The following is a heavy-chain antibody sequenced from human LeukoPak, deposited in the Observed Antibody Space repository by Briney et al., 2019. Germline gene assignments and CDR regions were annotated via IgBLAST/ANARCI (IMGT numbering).Heavy chain of an antibody. CDR2: IIPIFGTA. D-gene: IGHD1-1*01. Sequence: GASVKVSCKASGYTFTSYGISWVRQAPGQGLEWMGGIIPIFGTANYAQKFQGRVTITADESTSTAYMELSSLRSEDTAVYYCAKSPRRYNWNDGWDYWGQGTLVTVSS. V-gene: IGHV1-69*13. CDR3: AKSPRRYNWNDGWDY. J-gene: IGHJ4*02. CDR1: GYTFTSYG.